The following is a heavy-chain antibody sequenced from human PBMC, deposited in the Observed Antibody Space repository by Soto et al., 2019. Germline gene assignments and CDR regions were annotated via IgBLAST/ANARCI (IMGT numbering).Heavy chain of an antibody. CDR2: ISYSGSS. CDR3: ARADPDASVGF. J-gene: IGHJ4*02. D-gene: IGHD3-16*01. V-gene: IGHV4-59*11. CDR1: GGSMSSHY. Sequence: SETLSLTCTVSGGSMSSHYWTWLRQPPGKGLEWIGYISYSGSSYYNPSLKGRVTISADTSRNQFSLRLTSVIAADTAVYFCARADPDASVGFWGQGTLVTVSS.